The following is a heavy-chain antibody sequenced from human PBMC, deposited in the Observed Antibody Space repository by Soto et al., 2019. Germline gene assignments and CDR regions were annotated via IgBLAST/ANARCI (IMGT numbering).Heavy chain of an antibody. Sequence: AGGSLRLSCAPSGLTFSSYWMSWVRQAPGKGLEWVANIKQDGSEKYYVDSVKGRFTISRDNAKNSLYLQMNSLRAEDTAVYYCARGELGYCSGGSCYWFDPWGQGTLVTVSS. D-gene: IGHD2-15*01. CDR3: ARGELGYCSGGSCYWFDP. V-gene: IGHV3-7*03. J-gene: IGHJ5*02. CDR2: IKQDGSEK. CDR1: GLTFSSYW.